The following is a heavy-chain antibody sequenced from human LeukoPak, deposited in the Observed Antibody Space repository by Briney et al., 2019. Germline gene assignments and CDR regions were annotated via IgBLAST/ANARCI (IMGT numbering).Heavy chain of an antibody. V-gene: IGHV4-34*01. J-gene: IGHJ6*03. D-gene: IGHD1-26*01. CDR1: GGSFSGYY. CDR3: ASQGHHGKIVGTTLSYFYMDV. CDR2: INHSGST. Sequence: PWETLSLTCAVYGGSFSGYYWSWIRQPPGKGLEWIGEINHSGSTNYNPSLKSRVTISVDTSKNQFSLKLSSVTAADTAFYYCASQGHHGKIVGTTLSYFYMDVWGKGTTVTVSS.